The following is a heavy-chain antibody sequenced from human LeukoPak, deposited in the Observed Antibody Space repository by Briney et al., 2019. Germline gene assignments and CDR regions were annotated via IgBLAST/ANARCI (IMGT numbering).Heavy chain of an antibody. CDR2: IWYDGSNK. CDR1: GFTFSNYG. Sequence: AGSLRLSCAASGFTFSNYGMHWVRQAPGKGLEWVAVIWYDGSNKYYADSVKGRFTISRDNSKNTQYLQMTSLRAEDTAVYYCARDSHWYFDLWGRGTLVTVSS. J-gene: IGHJ2*01. CDR3: ARDSHWYFDL. V-gene: IGHV3-33*08.